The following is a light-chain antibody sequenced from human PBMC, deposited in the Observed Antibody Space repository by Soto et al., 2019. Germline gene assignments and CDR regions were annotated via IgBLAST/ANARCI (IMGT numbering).Light chain of an antibody. V-gene: IGKV3-15*01. CDR3: QQHNSYPWT. Sequence: EIVLTQSPGTLSLSPGERATLSCGTSQSVNSHLAWYQHKPGQAPRLLIYGASSRATGIPTRFSGSGSGTEFTLTISSLQPDDFATYYCQQHNSYPWTFGQGTKVDIK. CDR2: GAS. CDR1: QSVNSH. J-gene: IGKJ1*01.